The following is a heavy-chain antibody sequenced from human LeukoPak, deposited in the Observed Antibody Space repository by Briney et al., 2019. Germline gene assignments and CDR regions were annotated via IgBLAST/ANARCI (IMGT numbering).Heavy chain of an antibody. Sequence: PSETLSLTCTVSGGSISSSSYYWGWIRQPPGKGLEWIGSFYYSGSTYYNPSLKSRVTISVDTSKNQFSLKLSSVTAADTAVYYCARDWTTVTNWFDPWGQGTLVTVSS. D-gene: IGHD4-17*01. V-gene: IGHV4-39*07. CDR3: ARDWTTVTNWFDP. CDR1: GGSISSSSYY. CDR2: FYYSGST. J-gene: IGHJ5*02.